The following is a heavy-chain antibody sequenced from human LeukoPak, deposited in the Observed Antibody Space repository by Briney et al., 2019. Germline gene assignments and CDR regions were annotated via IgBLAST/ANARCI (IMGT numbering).Heavy chain of an antibody. Sequence: SQTLSLTCAVSGDSIGSGGYSWSWIRQPPGKGLEWIGYIYHSGSTYYNPSLESRVTISVDTSKNQFSLKLSSVTAADTAVYYCARVHPDGITMVRGAHYFDYWGQGTLVTVSS. V-gene: IGHV4-30-2*01. CDR1: GDSIGSGGYS. J-gene: IGHJ4*02. CDR2: IYHSGST. D-gene: IGHD3-10*01. CDR3: ARVHPDGITMVRGAHYFDY.